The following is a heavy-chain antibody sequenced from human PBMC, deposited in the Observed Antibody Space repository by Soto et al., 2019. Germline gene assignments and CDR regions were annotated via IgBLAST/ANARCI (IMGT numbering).Heavy chain of an antibody. CDR1: GDSVSSNSAA. CDR2: TYYRTRWYY. J-gene: IGHJ6*03. CDR3: AGTTSHYWYYMDV. Sequence: SQTLSLTCVISGDSVSSNSAAWNWIRQSPSRGLEWLGRTYYRTRWYYDYAVSVKSRITVNPDTSKNQFSLQLTSVTPEDTAVYYCAGTTSHYWYYMDVWGKGTTVTVSS. V-gene: IGHV6-1*01. D-gene: IGHD1-1*01.